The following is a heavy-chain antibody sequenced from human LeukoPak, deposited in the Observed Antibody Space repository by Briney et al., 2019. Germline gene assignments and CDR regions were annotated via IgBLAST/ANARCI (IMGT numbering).Heavy chain of an antibody. CDR1: GGTFSSYA. Sequence: ASVKVSCKASGGTFSSYAISWVRQAPGQGLEWMGWINPNSGGTNYAQKFQGRVTMTRDTSISTAYMELSRLRSDDTAVYYCARVLKTQEMGTLDYWGQGTLVTVSS. V-gene: IGHV1-2*02. CDR2: INPNSGGT. J-gene: IGHJ4*02. CDR3: ARVLKTQEMGTLDY. D-gene: IGHD7-27*01.